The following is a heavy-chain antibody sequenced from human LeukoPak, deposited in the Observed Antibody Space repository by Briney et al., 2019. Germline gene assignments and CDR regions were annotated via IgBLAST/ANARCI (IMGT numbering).Heavy chain of an antibody. V-gene: IGHV1-69*13. CDR2: ILPVFGTA. CDR1: GGTFSSYA. D-gene: IGHD3-22*01. J-gene: IGHJ4*02. CDR3: ATAYFYDSSGYYGGFDY. Sequence: SVKVSCKASGGTFSSYAVSWVRQAPGQGLEWMGGILPVFGTANYAQEFQGRLTITADAMESLANMELSSLRSEDTAVYYCATAYFYDSSGYYGGFDYWGQGTLVTVSS.